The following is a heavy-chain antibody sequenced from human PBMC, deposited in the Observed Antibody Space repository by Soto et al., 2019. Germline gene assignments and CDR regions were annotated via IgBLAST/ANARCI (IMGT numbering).Heavy chain of an antibody. V-gene: IGHV3-23*01. CDR3: AKGGAQLLHYNWFDP. J-gene: IGHJ5*02. D-gene: IGHD2-2*01. CDR1: GFTFSSYA. Sequence: EVQLLESGGGLVQPGGSLRLSCAASGFTFSSYAMSGVRQAPGKGLEWVSAISGSGGSTYYADSVKGRFTISRDNSKNTLYLQMNSLRAEDTAVYYCAKGGAQLLHYNWFDPWGQGTLVTVSS. CDR2: ISGSGGST.